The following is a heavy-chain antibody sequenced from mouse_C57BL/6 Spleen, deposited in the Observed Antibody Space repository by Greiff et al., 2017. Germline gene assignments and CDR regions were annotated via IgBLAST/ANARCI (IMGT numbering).Heavy chain of an antibody. D-gene: IGHD1-1*01. CDR1: GYSITSGYY. CDR2: ISYDGSN. J-gene: IGHJ1*03. Sequence: EVQLQESGPGLVKPSQSLSLTCSVTGYSITSGYYWNWIRQFPGNKLEWMGYISYDGSNNYNPSLKNRISITRDTSKNQFFLKLNSVTTEDTATYYCAREAHYYGSSYWYCDVWGTGTTVTVSS. V-gene: IGHV3-6*01. CDR3: AREAHYYGSSYWYCDV.